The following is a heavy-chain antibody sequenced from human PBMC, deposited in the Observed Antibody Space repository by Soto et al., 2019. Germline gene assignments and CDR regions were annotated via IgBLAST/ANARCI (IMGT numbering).Heavy chain of an antibody. CDR3: ARDSNYYDSSGLY. J-gene: IGHJ4*02. V-gene: IGHV4-30-4*01. CDR1: GGSISSGDYY. D-gene: IGHD3-22*01. CDR2: IYYSGST. Sequence: SETLSLTCTVSGGSISSGDYYWSWIRQPPGKGLEWIGYIYYSGSTYYNPSLKSRVTISVDTSKNQFSLKLSSVTAADTAVCYCARDSNYYDSSGLYWGQGTLVTVSS.